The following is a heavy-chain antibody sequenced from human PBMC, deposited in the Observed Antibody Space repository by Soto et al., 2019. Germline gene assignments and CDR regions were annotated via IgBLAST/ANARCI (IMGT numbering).Heavy chain of an antibody. J-gene: IGHJ4*02. Sequence: GGSLRLSCAASGFTFSGYAMSWVRQAPGKGLEWVSHIRGSGSKTYYADSVKGRFTISRDNSKNTLYLQMNSLRAEDTAVYYCAKDREESRGIFDYWGQGTLVTVSS. V-gene: IGHV3-23*01. CDR1: GFTFSGYA. CDR2: IRGSGSKT. D-gene: IGHD1-26*01. CDR3: AKDREESRGIFDY.